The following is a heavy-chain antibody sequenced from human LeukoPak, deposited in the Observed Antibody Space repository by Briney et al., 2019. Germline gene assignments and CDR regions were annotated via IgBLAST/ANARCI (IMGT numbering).Heavy chain of an antibody. CDR3: TTAGTLSY. D-gene: IGHD1-7*01. J-gene: IGHJ4*02. Sequence: AGGSLRLSCAASGFTFDRHTMHWVRQPPGKGPEWVSLIGWDGTNIDYADSVKGRFTISRDNSKNFVYLQMHSLRTEDTAVYYCTTAGTLSYWGQGTLVTVSS. CDR1: GFTFDRHT. V-gene: IGHV3-43*01. CDR2: IGWDGTNI.